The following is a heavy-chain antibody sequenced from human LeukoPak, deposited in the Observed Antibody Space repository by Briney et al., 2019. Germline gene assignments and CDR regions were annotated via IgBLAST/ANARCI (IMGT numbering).Heavy chain of an antibody. D-gene: IGHD6-13*01. CDR2: ISGSGGST. CDR1: GFTFSSYA. Sequence: PGGSLRLSCAASGFTFSSYAMSWVRQAPGKGLEWVSVISGSGGSTYYADSVKGRFTISRDNSKNTLYLQMNSLRAEDTAVYYCAKDQSRIAAAGNDWFDPWGQGTLVTVSS. J-gene: IGHJ5*02. CDR3: AKDQSRIAAAGNDWFDP. V-gene: IGHV3-23*01.